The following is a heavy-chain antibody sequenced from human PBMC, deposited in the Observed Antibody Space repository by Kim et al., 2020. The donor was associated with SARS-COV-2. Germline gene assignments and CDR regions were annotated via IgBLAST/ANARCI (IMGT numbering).Heavy chain of an antibody. V-gene: IGHV1-3*01. CDR1: GYTFTTNL. J-gene: IGHJ4*02. D-gene: IGHD3-22*01. Sequence: ASVKVSCKASGYTFTTNLMHWVRQAPGQSLEWMGWINAGNGNTKYSQKFQGRVTITRDTSARTAYLELTSLRSEDTAVYYCARVYSSWSLGNWGQGTLVTVSS. CDR2: INAGNGNT. CDR3: ARVYSSWSLGN.